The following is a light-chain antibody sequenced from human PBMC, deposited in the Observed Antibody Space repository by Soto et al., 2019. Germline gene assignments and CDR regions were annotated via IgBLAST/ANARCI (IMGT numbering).Light chain of an antibody. CDR1: SSDVGGYNY. V-gene: IGLV2-14*01. CDR3: SSYTSSSTGV. J-gene: IGLJ1*01. CDR2: DVS. Sequence: ALTQPASVSGSAGQSITISCTGTSSDVGGYNYVSWYQQHPGKAPKLMIYDVSNRPSGVSNRFSGSKSGNTASLTISGLQAEDEADYYCSSYTSSSTGVFGTGTKVTVL.